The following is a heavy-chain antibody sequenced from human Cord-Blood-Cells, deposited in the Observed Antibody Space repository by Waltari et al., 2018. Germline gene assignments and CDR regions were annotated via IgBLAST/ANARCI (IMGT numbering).Heavy chain of an antibody. V-gene: IGHV3-30*18. CDR1: GFTFSSYG. CDR3: AKEGRGSYYFDY. Sequence: QVQLVESGGGVVQPGRSLRLSCAASGFTFSSYGMHWVRQAPGKGLEWVAVKSYDGSNKYYADSVKGRFTISRDNSKNTLYLQMNSLRAEDTAVYYCAKEGRGSYYFDYWGQGTLVTVSS. D-gene: IGHD3-10*01. J-gene: IGHJ4*02. CDR2: KSYDGSNK.